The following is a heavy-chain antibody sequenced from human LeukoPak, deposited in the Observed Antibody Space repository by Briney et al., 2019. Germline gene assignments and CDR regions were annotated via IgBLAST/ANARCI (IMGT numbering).Heavy chain of an antibody. CDR2: INYSGRT. CDR1: GGSISSTSYY. CDR3: GRRGAGLNWLDP. D-gene: IGHD4/OR15-4a*01. Sequence: PSETLSLTCTVSGGSISSTSYYWGWIRQPPGQGLEWIGSINYSGRTFYNPSLKSRVTISVDTSKNQFSLNLTYVTAADTALYFCGRRGAGLNWLDPWGQGTLVTVSS. J-gene: IGHJ5*02. V-gene: IGHV4-39*01.